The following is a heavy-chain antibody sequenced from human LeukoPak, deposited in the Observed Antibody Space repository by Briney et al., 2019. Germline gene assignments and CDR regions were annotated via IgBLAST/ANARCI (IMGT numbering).Heavy chain of an antibody. CDR2: ISGDGGST. CDR3: AKDGHISDYYMDV. Sequence: GGSLRLSCAASGFTFSSYAMSWVRQAPGKGLEWVSLISGDGGSTYYADSVKGRFTISRDNSKNSLYLQMNSLRTEDTALYYCAKDGHISDYYMDVWGKGTTVTVSS. CDR1: GFTFSSYA. D-gene: IGHD2/OR15-2a*01. J-gene: IGHJ6*03. V-gene: IGHV3-43*02.